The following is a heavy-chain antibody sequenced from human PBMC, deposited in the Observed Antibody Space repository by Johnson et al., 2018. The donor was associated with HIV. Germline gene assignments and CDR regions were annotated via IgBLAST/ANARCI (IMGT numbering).Heavy chain of an antibody. V-gene: IGHV3-20*04. J-gene: IGHJ3*01. CDR1: GFTFANHG. CDR2: ITWHGYTT. Sequence: MLLAESGGSVIRPGGPLRPSCVGTGFTFANHGMCWVRHDPGKGLQCVSGITWHGYTTSYADSVKGRFTITRDHAKNTVDLQLNSLRVEETAVYYCAKVDCGGDTCAGFDPFNLWGQGTLVTVSS. CDR3: AKVDCGGDTCAGFDPFNL. D-gene: IGHD2-21*01.